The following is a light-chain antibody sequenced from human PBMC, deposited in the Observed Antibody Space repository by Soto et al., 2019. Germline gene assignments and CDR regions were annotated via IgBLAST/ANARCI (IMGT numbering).Light chain of an antibody. V-gene: IGKV3-11*01. CDR3: QQRSNWPPIT. CDR1: QSVSSN. CDR2: DAS. Sequence: IVMTQSPATRSVSPGERATLSCRASQSVSSNLAWYQQKPGQAPRLLIYDASNRATGIPARFSGSESGTDFTLTISSLEPEDFAVYYGQQRSNWPPITFCQGTRLEI. J-gene: IGKJ5*01.